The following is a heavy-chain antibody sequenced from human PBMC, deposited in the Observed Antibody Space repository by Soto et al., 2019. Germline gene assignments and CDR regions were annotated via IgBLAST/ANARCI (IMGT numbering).Heavy chain of an antibody. Sequence: ASGKVSCKASGYTFTRYDMHWVRQAPGQGLEWMGIINPSGGSTSYAQKFQGRVTMTRDTSTSTAYMELSSLRSEDTAVYYCARPYYDILTGSEGYYYGMDVWGQGTTVTVSS. CDR3: ARPYYDILTGSEGYYYGMDV. V-gene: IGHV1-46*01. CDR2: INPSGGST. CDR1: GYTFTRYD. D-gene: IGHD3-9*01. J-gene: IGHJ6*02.